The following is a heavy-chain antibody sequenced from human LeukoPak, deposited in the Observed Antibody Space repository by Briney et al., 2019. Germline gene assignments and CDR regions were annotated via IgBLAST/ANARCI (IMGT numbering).Heavy chain of an antibody. CDR3: ARAIVGWFDL. Sequence: GGSLRLSCAASRFTFSSYGMSWVRQAPGKGLEWVSSISGSGGSTYYADSVKGRFTISRDNAKNSLYLQMNSLRDEDTAVYYCARAIVGWFDLWGEGTLVTVSS. D-gene: IGHD3-22*01. V-gene: IGHV3-23*01. CDR1: RFTFSSYG. J-gene: IGHJ5*02. CDR2: ISGSGGST.